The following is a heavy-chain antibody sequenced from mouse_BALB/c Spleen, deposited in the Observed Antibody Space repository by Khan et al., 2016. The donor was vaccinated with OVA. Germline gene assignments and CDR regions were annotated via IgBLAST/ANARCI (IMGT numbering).Heavy chain of an antibody. J-gene: IGHJ3*01. CDR3: ARGYDFFAY. Sequence: GPDLVKPGASVKISCKASGYSFTLYYMTWVKQSHGKSLEWIGRVNPNTGGSDYNQEFKGKAILTVDKSSNTAYMELHSLTSEDSAVYYCARGYDFFAYWGQGTLVTVSA. D-gene: IGHD2-14*01. V-gene: IGHV1-26*01. CDR2: VNPNTGGS. CDR1: GYSFTLYY.